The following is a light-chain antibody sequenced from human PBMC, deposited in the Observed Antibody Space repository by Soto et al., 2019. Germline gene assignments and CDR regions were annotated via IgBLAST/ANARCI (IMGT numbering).Light chain of an antibody. CDR3: LRYNAFSQT. CDR2: DAS. J-gene: IGKJ1*01. Sequence: DIQMTQSPSTLSASVGDRVTITCRASQSMNDWLAWFQQKPGKAPKVLIYDASSLQSGVPSRFIGSGSGTEFTLTIDGLQPDDVATYYCLRYNAFSQTFGQGTKVEL. CDR1: QSMNDW. V-gene: IGKV1-5*01.